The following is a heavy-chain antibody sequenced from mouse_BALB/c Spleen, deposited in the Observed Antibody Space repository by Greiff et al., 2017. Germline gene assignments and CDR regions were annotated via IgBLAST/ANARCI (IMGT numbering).Heavy chain of an antibody. V-gene: IGHV5-12-2*01. CDR3: ARTGSTMITTRAMDY. D-gene: IGHD2-4*01. CDR2: ISNGGGST. J-gene: IGHJ4*01. Sequence: EVKLVESGGGLVQPGGSLKLSCAASGFTFSSYTMSWVRQTPAKRLEWVAYISNGGGSTYYPDTVKGRFTISRDNAKNTLYLQMSSLKSEDTAMYYCARTGSTMITTRAMDYWGQGTSVTVAS. CDR1: GFTFSSYT.